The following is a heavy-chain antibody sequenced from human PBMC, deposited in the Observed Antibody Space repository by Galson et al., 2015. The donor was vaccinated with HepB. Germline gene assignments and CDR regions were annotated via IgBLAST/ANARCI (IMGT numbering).Heavy chain of an antibody. CDR1: GFTFSSYE. Sequence: SLRLSCAASGFTFSSYEMNWVRQAPGKGLEWVSYISSSGSTIYYADSVKGRFTISRDNAKNSLYLQMNSLRAEDTAVYYCARALSGVGYSYGNNYDYWGQGTLVTVSS. CDR3: ARALSGVGYSYGNNYDY. D-gene: IGHD5-18*01. J-gene: IGHJ4*02. CDR2: ISSSGSTI. V-gene: IGHV3-48*03.